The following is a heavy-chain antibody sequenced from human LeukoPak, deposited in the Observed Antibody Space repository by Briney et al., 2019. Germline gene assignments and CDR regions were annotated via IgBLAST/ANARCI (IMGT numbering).Heavy chain of an antibody. Sequence: GASVKVSCKTSGYSFTSYNLHWVRQPPGQRLECMGIIKPSGTNTNYAQKFQGRVTMTTDTSTSTVYVELSSLKSKDTAVYYCARDYSDILHGYYNRADYWGQGTLVTVSS. J-gene: IGHJ4*02. CDR3: ARDYSDILHGYYNRADY. D-gene: IGHD3-9*01. CDR2: IKPSGTNT. V-gene: IGHV1-46*01. CDR1: GYSFTSYN.